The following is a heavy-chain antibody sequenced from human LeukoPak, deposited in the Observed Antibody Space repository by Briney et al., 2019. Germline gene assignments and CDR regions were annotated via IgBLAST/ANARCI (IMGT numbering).Heavy chain of an antibody. J-gene: IGHJ3*02. CDR1: GYTFTGYY. CDR2: INPNSGGT. CDR3: ARVPLLYCSGGSCWDAFDI. V-gene: IGHV1-2*02. D-gene: IGHD2-15*01. Sequence: ASVKVSCKASGYTFTGYYMHWVRQAPGQGLEWMGWINPNSGGTNYAQKFQGRVTMTRDTSISTAYMELSRLRSDDTAVYYCARVPLLYCSGGSCWDAFDIWGQGTMVTVSS.